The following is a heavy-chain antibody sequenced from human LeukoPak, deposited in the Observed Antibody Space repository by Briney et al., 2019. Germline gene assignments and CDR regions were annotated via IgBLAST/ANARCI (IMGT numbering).Heavy chain of an antibody. CDR3: TRDHHRRHYDSQARNTFDI. CDR2: ISSSSSYI. J-gene: IGHJ3*02. D-gene: IGHD3-22*01. CDR1: GFTFSSYS. Sequence: GGALRLSCAASGFTFSSYSMNWVRQAPGKGLEWVSSISSSSSYIYYADSVKGRFTISRDNAKNSLYLQMNSLRAEDTAVYYCTRDHHRRHYDSQARNTFDIWGQGTMVTVSS. V-gene: IGHV3-21*01.